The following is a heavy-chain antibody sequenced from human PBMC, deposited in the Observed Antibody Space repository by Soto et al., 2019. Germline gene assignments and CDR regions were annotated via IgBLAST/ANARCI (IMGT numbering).Heavy chain of an antibody. CDR2: ISGSGGST. J-gene: IGHJ1*01. Sequence: PGWSLRLACAASGCTFSSYAMSWGRQAPGKGLEWVSAISGSGGSTYYADSVKGRFNISRDNSKNTLYLQMNSLRAEDTAVYYCAQAVRHWLKNLYLQHWGHRT. CDR1: GCTFSSYA. D-gene: IGHD6-19*01. CDR3: AQAVRHWLKNLYLQH. V-gene: IGHV3-23*01.